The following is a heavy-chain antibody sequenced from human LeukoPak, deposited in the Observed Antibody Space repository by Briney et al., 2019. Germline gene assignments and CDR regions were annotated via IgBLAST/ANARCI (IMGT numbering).Heavy chain of an antibody. Sequence: GGSLRLSCAASGFTFSSYGMHWVRQAPGKGLEWVAVISYDGSNKYYADSVKGRFTISRDNSKHTLYLPMNSLRAEDTAVYSCARDVGNWFDPWGQGTLVTVSS. D-gene: IGHD1-26*01. V-gene: IGHV3-30*03. CDR3: ARDVGNWFDP. CDR1: GFTFSSYG. J-gene: IGHJ5*02. CDR2: ISYDGSNK.